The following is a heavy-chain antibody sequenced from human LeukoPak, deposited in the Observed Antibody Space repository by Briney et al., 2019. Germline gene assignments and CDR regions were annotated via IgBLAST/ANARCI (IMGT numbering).Heavy chain of an antibody. CDR1: GFTFSSYS. CDR2: ISSSGSSI. CDR3: ARDSQWLRPHFDY. D-gene: IGHD5-12*01. V-gene: IGHV3-48*01. J-gene: IGHJ4*02. Sequence: GGSLRLSCAASGFTFSSYSMNWVRQAPGKGLEWVSYISSSGSSIYYVDSVKGRFTISRDNANNSLYLQMNSLRAEDTAVYYCARDSQWLRPHFDYWGQGTLVTVSS.